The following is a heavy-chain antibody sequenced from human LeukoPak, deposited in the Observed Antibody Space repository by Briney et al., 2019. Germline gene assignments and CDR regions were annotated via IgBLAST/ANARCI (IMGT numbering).Heavy chain of an antibody. D-gene: IGHD6-13*01. CDR1: GFTFSSYG. CDR2: IWYDGSNK. J-gene: IGHJ4*02. Sequence: GRSLRLSCAASGFTFSSYGMHWARQAPGKGLEWVAVIWYDGSNKYYADSVKGRFTISRDNSKNTLYLQMNSLRAEDTAVYYCARSWVAAAGTDYWGQGTLVTVSS. CDR3: ARSWVAAAGTDY. V-gene: IGHV3-33*01.